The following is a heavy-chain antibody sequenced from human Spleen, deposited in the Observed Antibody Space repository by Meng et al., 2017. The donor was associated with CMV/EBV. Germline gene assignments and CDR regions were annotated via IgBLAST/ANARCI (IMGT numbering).Heavy chain of an antibody. J-gene: IGHJ3*02. D-gene: IGHD2-2*01. CDR1: EYSFTSYW. Sequence: GASLKISCKGSEYSFTSYWIGWVRQMPGKGLEWMGIISPGDSDTRYSPSFQGQVTISADKSISTAYLQCSSLKASDTAMYYCARRAIVVVPAATHNHDAFDIWGQGTMVTVSS. CDR2: ISPGDSDT. V-gene: IGHV5-51*01. CDR3: ARRAIVVVPAATHNHDAFDI.